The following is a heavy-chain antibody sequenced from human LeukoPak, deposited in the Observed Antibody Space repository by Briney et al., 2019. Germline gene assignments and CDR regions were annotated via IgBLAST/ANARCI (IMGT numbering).Heavy chain of an antibody. V-gene: IGHV4-30-4*08. Sequence: PSQTLSLTCTVSGDSFTSNDYYWRWIRQSPEKGLECIGYMYYSGSTYYNPSLKGRLTISVDTSKNQSSLKLNSATAADTAVYYCARGQAGYTYGYWFDPWGPGTLVTVSS. CDR2: MYYSGST. CDR1: GDSFTSNDYY. CDR3: ARGQAGYTYGYWFDP. D-gene: IGHD5-18*01. J-gene: IGHJ5*02.